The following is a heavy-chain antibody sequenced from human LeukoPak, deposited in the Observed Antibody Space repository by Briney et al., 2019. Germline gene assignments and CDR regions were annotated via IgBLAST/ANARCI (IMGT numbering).Heavy chain of an antibody. Sequence: SVKVSCKASGGTFSSYAISWVRQAPGQGLEWMGGIIPIFGTANYAQKFQGRVTITADESTSTAHMELSSLRSEDTAVYYCARGSTGTTFLGLFVAFDIWGQGTMVTVSS. J-gene: IGHJ3*02. CDR2: IIPIFGTA. CDR3: ARGSTGTTFLGLFVAFDI. CDR1: GGTFSSYA. D-gene: IGHD1-1*01. V-gene: IGHV1-69*13.